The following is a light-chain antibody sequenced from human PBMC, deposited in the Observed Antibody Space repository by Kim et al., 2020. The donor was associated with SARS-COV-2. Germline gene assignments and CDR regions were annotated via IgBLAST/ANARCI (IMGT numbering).Light chain of an antibody. J-gene: IGKJ2*01. CDR3: HQYIISPHT. V-gene: IGKV3-20*01. Sequence: EIVLTQSPGTLSLSPGERATLSCRASQSVGYNYLAWFQQKPGQTPRLLIYGASSRATGIPDRFSGSGSGTDFTLTISRLEPEDFVVYYCHQYIISPHTFGQGTKLEIK. CDR1: QSVGYNY. CDR2: GAS.